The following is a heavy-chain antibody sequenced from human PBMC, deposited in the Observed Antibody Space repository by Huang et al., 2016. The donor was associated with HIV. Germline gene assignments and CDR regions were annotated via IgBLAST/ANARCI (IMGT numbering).Heavy chain of an antibody. V-gene: IGHV3-30*04. Sequence: QVQLVESGGGVVQPGRSLSLSCAASRFTFSNYAMHWVRQAAGKGVEVVAVISYDGRNKYYADSVKCRFTISRDNSKNTLYLQMNSLRAEDTAVYYCARDLWLRDLYYYYYMDVWGNGTTVTVSS. CDR3: ARDLWLRDLYYYYYMDV. CDR2: ISYDGRNK. D-gene: IGHD5-12*01. J-gene: IGHJ6*03. CDR1: RFTFSNYA.